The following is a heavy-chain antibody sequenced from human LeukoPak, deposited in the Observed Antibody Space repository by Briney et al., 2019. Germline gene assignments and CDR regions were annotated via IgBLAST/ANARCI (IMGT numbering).Heavy chain of an antibody. CDR1: GFTFSDHY. Sequence: PGGSLRLSCAASGFTFSDHYMDWVRQSPGKGLEWVSGINWNGDRTGYADSVKGRFTISRDNAKKSLYLQMNSLRAEDTALYYCARRDYYGSGSPDFWGQGTLVTASS. CDR3: ARRDYYGSGSPDF. CDR2: INWNGDRT. D-gene: IGHD3-10*01. V-gene: IGHV3-20*04. J-gene: IGHJ4*02.